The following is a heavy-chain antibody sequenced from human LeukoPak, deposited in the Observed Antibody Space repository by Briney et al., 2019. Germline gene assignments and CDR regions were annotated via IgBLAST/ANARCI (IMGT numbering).Heavy chain of an antibody. V-gene: IGHV6-1*01. CDR1: GDSVSRNSVA. J-gene: IGHJ5*02. D-gene: IGHD3-10*01. CDR2: TYYRSKWYK. CDR3: ARVEYFGSGSYRFDP. Sequence: SQTLSLTCSISGDSVSRNSVAWNWIRQSPSRGLEWLGRTYYRSKWYKEYAASVRSRITISPDTSKNQFSLQLNSVTPADTAVYYCARVEYFGSGSYRFDPWGQGTLVAVSS.